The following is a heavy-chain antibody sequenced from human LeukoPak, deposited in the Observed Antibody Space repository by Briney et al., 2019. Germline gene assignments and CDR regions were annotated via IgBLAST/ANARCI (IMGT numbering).Heavy chain of an antibody. V-gene: IGHV1-18*01. CDR3: ASSHDYGDYGGGFDP. D-gene: IGHD4-17*01. Sequence: ASVKVSCKTSGYSFTNYYMHWVRQAPGRGLEWMGWISAYNGNTNYAQKLQGRDTMTTDTSTSTAYMELRSLRSDDTAVYYCASSHDYGDYGGGFDPWGQGTLVTVSS. J-gene: IGHJ5*02. CDR2: ISAYNGNT. CDR1: GYSFTNYY.